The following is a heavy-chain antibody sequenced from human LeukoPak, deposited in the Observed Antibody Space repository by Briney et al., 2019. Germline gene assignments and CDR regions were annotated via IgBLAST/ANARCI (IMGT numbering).Heavy chain of an antibody. CDR3: ARTHYDILTGSYYFDY. V-gene: IGHV4-59*01. Sequence: PSETLSLTCTVSGGSISSSYWSWVRQPPGKGLEWICYIYYSGSTNYNPSLKSRVTISADTSKNQVSLRLSSVTAAETAVYYCARTHYDILTGSYYFDYWGQGTLVSVSS. CDR2: IYYSGST. CDR1: GGSISSSY. J-gene: IGHJ4*02. D-gene: IGHD3-9*01.